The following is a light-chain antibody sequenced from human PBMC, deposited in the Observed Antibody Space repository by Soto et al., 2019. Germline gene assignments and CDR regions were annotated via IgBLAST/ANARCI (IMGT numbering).Light chain of an antibody. V-gene: IGLV2-14*01. J-gene: IGLJ3*02. Sequence: QSALTQPASVSGSPGQSITISCTGTSSDIGSYNFVSWYQQRPGKAPKLVIYDVTNRPSAVSTRFSGSKSGNTASLTISGLQAEDEADYYCSSYTSSSPLVMFGGGTQLTVL. CDR1: SSDIGSYNF. CDR2: DVT. CDR3: SSYTSSSPLVM.